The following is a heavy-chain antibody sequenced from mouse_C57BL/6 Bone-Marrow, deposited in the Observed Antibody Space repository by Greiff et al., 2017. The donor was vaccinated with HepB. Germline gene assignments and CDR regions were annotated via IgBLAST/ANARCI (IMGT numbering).Heavy chain of an antibody. CDR2: ISSGGSYT. V-gene: IGHV5-6*01. J-gene: IGHJ1*03. CDR1: GFTFSSYG. D-gene: IGHD2-5*01. Sequence: EVHLVESGGDLVKPGGSLKLSCAASGFTFSSYGMSWVRQTPDKRLEWVATISSGGSYTYYPDSVKGRFTISRDNAKNTLYLQMSSLKSEDTAMYYCARGSYYSKGYWYFDVWGTGTTVTVSS. CDR3: ARGSYYSKGYWYFDV.